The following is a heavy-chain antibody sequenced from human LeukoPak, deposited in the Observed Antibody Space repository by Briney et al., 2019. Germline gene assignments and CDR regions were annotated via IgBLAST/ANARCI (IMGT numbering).Heavy chain of an antibody. CDR3: ARGTLGGYVPFDY. CDR1: GFTVSSNY. J-gene: IGHJ4*02. D-gene: IGHD5-12*01. CDR2: IYSGGST. Sequence: PGGSLRLSCAASGFTVSSNYMSWVRQAPGKGLEWVSVIYSGGSTYYADSVKGRFTISRDNSKNTLYLQMNSLRAEDTAVYYCARGTLGGYVPFDYWGQGTLVTVSS. V-gene: IGHV3-53*01.